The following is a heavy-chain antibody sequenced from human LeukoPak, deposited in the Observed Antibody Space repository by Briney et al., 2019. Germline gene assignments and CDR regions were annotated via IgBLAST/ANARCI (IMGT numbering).Heavy chain of an antibody. CDR1: GASISSSSYY. Sequence: SETLSLTCTVSGASISSSSYYWGWIRQPPGKGLEWIGSIYYSGSTYYNPSLKSRVTISVDTSKNQFSLKLSSVTAADTAVYYCARHYSGYSYGYPFDYWGQGTLVTVSS. CDR2: IYYSGST. V-gene: IGHV4-39*01. J-gene: IGHJ4*02. CDR3: ARHYSGYSYGYPFDY. D-gene: IGHD5-18*01.